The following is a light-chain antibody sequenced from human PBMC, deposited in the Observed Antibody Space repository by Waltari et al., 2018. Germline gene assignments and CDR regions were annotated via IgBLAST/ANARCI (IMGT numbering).Light chain of an antibody. V-gene: IGLV4-69*01. CDR2: VNSDGSH. CDR1: SGHTSNV. CDR3: QTGGHGTWV. J-gene: IGLJ3*02. Sequence: QLVLTQSPSASASLGASVRLTRTLSSGHTSNVIAWHQQKPEKGPRYLMKVNSDGSHTEGDEIPERFSGSSSGAERYLPISGLQSEDEADYYCQTGGHGTWVFGGGTKLTIL.